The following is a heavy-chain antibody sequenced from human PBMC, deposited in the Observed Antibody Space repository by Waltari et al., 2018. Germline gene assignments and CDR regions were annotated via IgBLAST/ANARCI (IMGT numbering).Heavy chain of an antibody. CDR2: IITLATTA. Sequence: QVQLVQSGAEVKKPGSSVRVSCKTSGGTFDSDSFSWVRQAPGQGLEWMGGIITLATTADYAHKFQGRVTITADKVTSTTYMELSSLRSDDTAVYYCARNLITIFGASYAMDVWGQGTTVTVSS. J-gene: IGHJ6*02. D-gene: IGHD3-3*01. V-gene: IGHV1-69*10. CDR3: ARNLITIFGASYAMDV. CDR1: GGTFDSDS.